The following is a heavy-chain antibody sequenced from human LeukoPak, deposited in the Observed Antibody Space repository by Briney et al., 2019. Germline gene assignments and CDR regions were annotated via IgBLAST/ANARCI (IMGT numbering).Heavy chain of an antibody. CDR3: ARTPRYYDILTGYTIYYYGMDV. V-gene: IGHV3-20*04. J-gene: IGHJ6*02. CDR1: GFTFDDYG. CDR2: INWNGGST. Sequence: GGSLRLSCAASGFTFDDYGMSWVRQAPGKGLEWVSGINWNGGSTGYADSVKGRFTISRDNAKNSLYLQMNSLRAEDTALYYCARTPRYYDILTGYTIYYYGMDVWGQGTTVTVSS. D-gene: IGHD3-9*01.